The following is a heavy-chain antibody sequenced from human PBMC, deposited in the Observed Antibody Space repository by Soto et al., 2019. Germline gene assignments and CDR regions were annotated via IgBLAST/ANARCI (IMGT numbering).Heavy chain of an antibody. J-gene: IGHJ4*02. Sequence: ASVKVSCKASGYTFTSYYMHWGRQAPGQGLEWMGIINPSGGSTSYAQKFQGRVTMTRDTSTSTVYMELSSLRSEDTAVYYCARDRADCTNGVCYTDYFDYWGQGTLVTVSS. CDR1: GYTFTSYY. CDR2: INPSGGST. D-gene: IGHD2-8*01. V-gene: IGHV1-46*01. CDR3: ARDRADCTNGVCYTDYFDY.